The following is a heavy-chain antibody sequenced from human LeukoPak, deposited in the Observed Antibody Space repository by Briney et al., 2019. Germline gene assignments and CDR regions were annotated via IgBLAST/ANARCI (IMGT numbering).Heavy chain of an antibody. CDR3: ARDSRSLYDFWSGYYNSWFDP. J-gene: IGHJ5*02. CDR1: GGSISSYY. V-gene: IGHV4-59*12. CDR2: IYYSGST. Sequence: SETLSLTCTVSGGSISSYYWSWIRQPPGKGLEWIGYIYYSGSTNYNPSLKSRVTISVDTSKNRFSLKLSSVTAADTAVYYCARDSRSLYDFWSGYYNSWFDPWGQGTLVTVSS. D-gene: IGHD3-3*01.